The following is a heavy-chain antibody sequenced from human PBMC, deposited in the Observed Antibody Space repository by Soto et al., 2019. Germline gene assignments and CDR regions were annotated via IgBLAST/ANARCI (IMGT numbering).Heavy chain of an antibody. CDR3: ARFSGRDILTGGYDPGVYYYGMDV. D-gene: IGHD3-9*01. Sequence: SVEVSCRASGGTFSSYAISWVRQAPGRGLEWMGGIIPIFCTANYAQKFQGRVTITADKSTSTAYMELSNLRSEDSAVYYCARFSGRDILTGGYDPGVYYYGMDVWGQGTTVTVSS. V-gene: IGHV1-69*06. J-gene: IGHJ6*02. CDR2: IIPIFCTA. CDR1: GGTFSSYA.